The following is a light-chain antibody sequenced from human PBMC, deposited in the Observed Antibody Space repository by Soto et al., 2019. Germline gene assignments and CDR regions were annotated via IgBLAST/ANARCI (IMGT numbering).Light chain of an antibody. CDR2: DND. CDR1: TSNIGNNY. CDR3: GSWDSGLRAGL. J-gene: IGLJ2*01. V-gene: IGLV1-51*01. Sequence: QSVLTQPPSVSAAPGQKVTISCSGSTSNIGNNYVSWYQQLPGTAPKLLIYDNDNRPSGIPDRFSGSKSGASATLDITGLQTGDEADYYCGSWDSGLRAGLFGGGTKLTVL.